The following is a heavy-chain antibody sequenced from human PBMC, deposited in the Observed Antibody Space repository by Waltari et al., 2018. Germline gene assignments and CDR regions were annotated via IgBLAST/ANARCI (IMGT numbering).Heavy chain of an antibody. V-gene: IGHV4-34*01. Sequence: QVQLQQWGAGLLKPSETLSRTCAVYGGSFSGYYWSWIRQPPGQGLEWIGENNHSGSTNYNPSLKSRVNISVDTSKKQFSLKLSSVTAADTAVYYCARSLITIFGVAQYYFDYWGQGTLVTVSS. D-gene: IGHD3-3*01. CDR3: ARSLITIFGVAQYYFDY. CDR2: NNHSGST. J-gene: IGHJ4*02. CDR1: GGSFSGYY.